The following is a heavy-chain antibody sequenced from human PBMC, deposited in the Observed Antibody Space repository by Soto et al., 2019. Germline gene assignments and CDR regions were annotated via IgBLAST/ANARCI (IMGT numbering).Heavy chain of an antibody. J-gene: IGHJ4*02. CDR1: GFTFSSYG. D-gene: IGHD3-16*01. V-gene: IGHV3-33*01. Sequence: QVQLVESGGGVVQPGRSLRLYCAASGFTFSSYGMHWVRQAPGKGLEWVAVIWYDGSNKYYADSVKGRFTISRDNSKNTLYLQMNSLRAEDTAVYYCARGAFGGVSWLDYWGQGTLVTVSS. CDR2: IWYDGSNK. CDR3: ARGAFGGVSWLDY.